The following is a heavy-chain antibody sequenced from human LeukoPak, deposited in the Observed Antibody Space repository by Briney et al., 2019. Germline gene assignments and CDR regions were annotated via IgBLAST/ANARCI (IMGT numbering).Heavy chain of an antibody. CDR3: ARGGDYDILTGYQGDFDY. CDR1: GFTFSSYS. V-gene: IGHV3-21*04. D-gene: IGHD3-9*01. Sequence: GGSLRLSCAASGFTFSSYSMNWVRQAPGKGLEWVSSISSSSSYIYYADSVKGRFTISRDNAKNSLYLQMNSLRAEDTAVYYCARGGDYDILTGYQGDFDYWGQGTLVTVSS. J-gene: IGHJ4*02. CDR2: ISSSSSYI.